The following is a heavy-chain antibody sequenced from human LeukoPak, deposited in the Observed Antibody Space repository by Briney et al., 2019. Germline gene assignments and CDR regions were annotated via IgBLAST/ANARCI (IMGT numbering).Heavy chain of an antibody. D-gene: IGHD5-12*01. CDR2: ITGDGNRT. V-gene: IGHV3-64*02. Sequence: PGGSLRLSCAASGFTFGSFALHWVRQAPGKGLEHVSAITGDGNRTHYAGSVKGRFTISRDNSKNTLYLQTGTLRPEDMAVYYCARESSDYDTLDFWGQETLVTISS. CDR3: ARESSDYDTLDF. CDR1: GFTFGSFA. J-gene: IGHJ4*02.